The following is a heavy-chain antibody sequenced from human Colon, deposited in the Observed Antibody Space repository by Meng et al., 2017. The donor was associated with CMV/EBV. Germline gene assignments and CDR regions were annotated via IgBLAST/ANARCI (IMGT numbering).Heavy chain of an antibody. V-gene: IGHV4-39*06. J-gene: IGHJ4*02. CDR1: GDSISNTDYY. D-gene: IGHD4/OR15-4a*01. CDR3: AREDYGVGSFDY. CDR2: VYYNGAR. Sequence: SETLSLTCSVSGDSISNTDYYWGWIRQAPRKGLEWIGTVYYNGARQYNPSLKSRVTVSVDTSKNQFALRMNSVTAADTAVYYCAREDYGVGSFDYWGQGIMVTVSS.